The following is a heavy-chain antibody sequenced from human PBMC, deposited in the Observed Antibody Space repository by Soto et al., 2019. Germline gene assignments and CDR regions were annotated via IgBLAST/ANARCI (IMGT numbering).Heavy chain of an antibody. Sequence: SETLSLTCAVYGGSFSGYYWSWIRQPPGKGLEWIGEINHSGSTNYNPSLKSRVTISVDTSKNQFSLKLSSVTAADTAVYYCARGELLLWFGELLDYYGMDVWGQGTTVTVSS. CDR1: GGSFSGYY. CDR3: ARGELLLWFGELLDYYGMDV. V-gene: IGHV4-34*01. D-gene: IGHD3-10*01. CDR2: INHSGST. J-gene: IGHJ6*02.